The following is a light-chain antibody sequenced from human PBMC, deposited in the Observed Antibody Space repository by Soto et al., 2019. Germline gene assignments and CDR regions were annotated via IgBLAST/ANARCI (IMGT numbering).Light chain of an antibody. Sequence: EIVLTQSPGTLSLSPGERATRSCRASQSVSSSYLAWYQQKPGQAPRLLIYGASNRATGIPDRFSGSGSGTDFTLTISRLEPEDFAVYYCQQYVSSPPITFGQGTRLEIK. V-gene: IGKV3-20*01. CDR1: QSVSSSY. CDR2: GAS. CDR3: QQYVSSPPIT. J-gene: IGKJ5*01.